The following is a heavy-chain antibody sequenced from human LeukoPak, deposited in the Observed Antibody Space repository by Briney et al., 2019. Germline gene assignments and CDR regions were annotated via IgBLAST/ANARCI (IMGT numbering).Heavy chain of an antibody. CDR1: GGSISSYY. V-gene: IGHV4-4*07. Sequence: SETLSLTCTVSGGSISSYYWSWIRQPAGKGLEWIGRIYTSGSTNYNPSLKSRVTMSVDTSKNQFSLKLSSVTAADTAVYYCARSGYDFWSGYFDRAYFDYWGQGTLVTVSS. J-gene: IGHJ4*02. D-gene: IGHD3-3*01. CDR2: IYTSGST. CDR3: ARSGYDFWSGYFDRAYFDY.